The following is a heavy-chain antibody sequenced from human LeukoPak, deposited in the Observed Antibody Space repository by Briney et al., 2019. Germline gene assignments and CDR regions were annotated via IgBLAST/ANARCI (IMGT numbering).Heavy chain of an antibody. CDR1: GFTFSDYY. D-gene: IGHD3-22*01. CDR2: ISSSGSTM. CDR3: ARDLAQGLDRGHWFDP. Sequence: PGGSLRLSCAASGFTFSDYYMSWIRQAPGKGLEWVSYISSSGSTMYYADSVKGRFTISRDNAKNSLYLQMNSLRAEDTAVYYCARDLAQGLDRGHWFDPWGQGTLVTVSS. J-gene: IGHJ5*02. V-gene: IGHV3-11*01.